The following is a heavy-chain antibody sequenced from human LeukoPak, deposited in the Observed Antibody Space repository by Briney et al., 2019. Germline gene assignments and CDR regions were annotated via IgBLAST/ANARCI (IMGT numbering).Heavy chain of an antibody. CDR3: AKLWFGELSFFDH. V-gene: IGHV3-21*04. CDR2: ISSSSSYI. D-gene: IGHD3-10*01. CDR1: GFTFSSYS. J-gene: IGHJ4*02. Sequence: GGSLRLSCAASGFTFSSYSMNWVRQAPGKGLEWVSSISSSSSYIYYADSVKGRFTISRDNSKNTLYLQMNSLRAEDTAVYYCAKLWFGELSFFDHWGQGTLVTVSS.